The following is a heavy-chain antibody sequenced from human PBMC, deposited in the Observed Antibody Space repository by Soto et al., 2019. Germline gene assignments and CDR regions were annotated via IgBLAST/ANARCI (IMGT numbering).Heavy chain of an antibody. D-gene: IGHD6-13*01. CDR3: AKDRSRSWYPPYWFAP. J-gene: IGHJ5*02. Sequence: GGFLRLSCAASEFTFISYAMSWVRQAPGKGLEWVSAISGSGGSTYYADSVEGRFTISRDNSKNTLYLQMNSLRAEDTAVFFRAKDRSRSWYPPYWFAPWGKGTLVTVSS. CDR1: EFTFISYA. CDR2: ISGSGGST. V-gene: IGHV3-23*01.